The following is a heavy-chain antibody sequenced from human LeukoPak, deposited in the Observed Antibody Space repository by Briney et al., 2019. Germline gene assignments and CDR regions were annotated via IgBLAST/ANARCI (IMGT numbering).Heavy chain of an antibody. D-gene: IGHD6-19*01. CDR3: ARDGDIAVAGIN. J-gene: IGHJ4*02. Sequence: SETLSLTCTVSGGSISSSSYYWGWIRQPPGKGLEWIGSIYYSGSTYYNPSLKSRVTISVDTSKNQFSLKLSSVTAADTAVYYCARDGDIAVAGINWGQGTLVTVSS. CDR1: GGSISSSSYY. V-gene: IGHV4-39*07. CDR2: IYYSGST.